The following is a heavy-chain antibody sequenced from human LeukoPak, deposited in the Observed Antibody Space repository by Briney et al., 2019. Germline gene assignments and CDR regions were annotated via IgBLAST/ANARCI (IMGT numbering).Heavy chain of an antibody. CDR3: ARSDYTIRLDS. CDR1: GGSISSYY. D-gene: IGHD1-26*01. CDR2: IYYSGST. V-gene: IGHV4-59*01. Sequence: PSETLSLTCTVSGGSISSYYWSWIRQPPGKGLEWIGYIYYSGSTNYNPSLKSRVTISVDTSKNQFSLKLSSVTAADTAVYYCARSDYTIRLDSWGQGTLVTVSS. J-gene: IGHJ4*02.